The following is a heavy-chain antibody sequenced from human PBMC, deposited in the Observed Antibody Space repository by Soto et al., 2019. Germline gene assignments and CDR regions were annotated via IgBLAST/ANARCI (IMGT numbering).Heavy chain of an antibody. CDR2: ISAYNGNT. D-gene: IGHD1-26*01. CDR3: ARVKVGWELLRTWFDP. J-gene: IGHJ5*02. V-gene: IGHV1-18*04. Sequence: ASVKVSCKASGYTFTSYGISWVRQAPGQGLEWMGWISAYNGNTNYAQKLQGRVTMTTDTSTSTAYMELRSLRSDDTAVYYCARVKVGWELLRTWFDPWGQGTLVTVSS. CDR1: GYTFTSYG.